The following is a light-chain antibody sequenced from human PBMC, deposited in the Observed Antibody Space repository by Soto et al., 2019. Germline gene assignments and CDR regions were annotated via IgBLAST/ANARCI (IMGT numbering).Light chain of an antibody. Sequence: IQMTQSPSTLSASVGDRVTITCRARQSINKRVAWFQQKSGRAPKLLIYDAATLQSGVPSRFSGTGSGTDFSLTISSLQHEEFATYYCQQYNIGYTFGQGTRLDIK. CDR2: DAA. CDR3: QQYNIGYT. J-gene: IGKJ2*01. V-gene: IGKV1-5*01. CDR1: QSINKR.